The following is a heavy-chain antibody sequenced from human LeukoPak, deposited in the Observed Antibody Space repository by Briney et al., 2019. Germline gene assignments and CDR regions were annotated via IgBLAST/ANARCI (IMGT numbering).Heavy chain of an antibody. CDR1: GGSTSSYY. CDR2: IYYSGST. J-gene: IGHJ4*02. CDR3: ARDRDYDFWSGYVYYFDY. D-gene: IGHD3-3*01. Sequence: SETLSLTCTVSGGSTSSYYWSWIRQPPGKGLEWIGYIYYSGSTNYNPSLKSRVTISVDTSKNQFSLKLSSVTAADTAVYYCARDRDYDFWSGYVYYFDYWGQGTLVTVSS. V-gene: IGHV4-59*01.